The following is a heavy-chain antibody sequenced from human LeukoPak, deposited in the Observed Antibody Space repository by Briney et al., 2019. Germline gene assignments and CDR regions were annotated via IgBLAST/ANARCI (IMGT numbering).Heavy chain of an antibody. Sequence: PGGSLRLSCAASGFTFSSYGMHWVRQAPGQGLEWVAIIWNDGSNKYYVDSVKGRFTISRDNSKNTLYLQMNSLRTEDTAVYYCARDYCSSTSCLFDYWGQGTLVTVSS. CDR2: IWNDGSNK. V-gene: IGHV3-33*01. CDR1: GFTFSSYG. CDR3: ARDYCSSTSCLFDY. J-gene: IGHJ4*02. D-gene: IGHD2-2*01.